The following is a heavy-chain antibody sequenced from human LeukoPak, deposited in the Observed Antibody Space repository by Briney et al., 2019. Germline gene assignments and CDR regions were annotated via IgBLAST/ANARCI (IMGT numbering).Heavy chain of an antibody. CDR1: GFTLSSYE. CDR3: ARSQYYYAYYFDY. D-gene: IGHD3-10*01. Sequence: GGSLRLSCTASGFTLSSYEMSWIRQAPGEGLEWVSSIDYSGGSTYYADSVTGRFTISRDNSKNTLYLQLNSLRGDDTAVYYCARSQYYYAYYFDYWGQGTLVTVSS. V-gene: IGHV3-23*01. CDR2: IDYSGGST. J-gene: IGHJ4*02.